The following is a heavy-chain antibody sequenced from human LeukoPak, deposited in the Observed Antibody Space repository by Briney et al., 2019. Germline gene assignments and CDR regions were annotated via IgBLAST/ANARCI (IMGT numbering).Heavy chain of an antibody. CDR2: IYSDGST. CDR1: GFTFCSYS. D-gene: IGHD3-10*01. Sequence: GGSLRLSCAASGFTFCSYSMSWVRQAPGKGLEWVSVIYSDGSTYYADSVKGRFTISRDNSKNTLYLQMNSLRAEDTAVYYCARLTTYYYGSGIHYWGQGTLVTVSS. CDR3: ARLTTYYYGSGIHY. V-gene: IGHV3-53*01. J-gene: IGHJ4*02.